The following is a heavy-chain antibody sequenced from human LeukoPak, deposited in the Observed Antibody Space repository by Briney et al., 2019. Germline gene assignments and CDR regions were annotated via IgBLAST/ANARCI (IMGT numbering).Heavy chain of an antibody. D-gene: IGHD6-13*01. CDR2: IYYSGST. V-gene: IGHV4-31*03. CDR3: AREALVWGYYYYGMDV. Sequence: PSQTLSLTCTVSGGSISSGGYYWSWIRQHPGKGLEWIEYIYYSGSTYYNPSLKSRVTISVDTSKNQFSLKLSSVTAADTAVYYCAREALVWGYYYYGMDVWGKGTTVTVSS. J-gene: IGHJ6*04. CDR1: GGSISSGGYY.